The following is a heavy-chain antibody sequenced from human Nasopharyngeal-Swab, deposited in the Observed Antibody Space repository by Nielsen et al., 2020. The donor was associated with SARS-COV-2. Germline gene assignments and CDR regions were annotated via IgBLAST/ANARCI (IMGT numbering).Heavy chain of an antibody. Sequence: GESLKISCAASGFTFSNAWMSWVRQAPGKGLEWVGRIKSKTDGGTTDYAAPVKGRFTISRDDSKNTLYLQMNSLKTEDTAVYYCTTDYSMVRGAHYWGQGTLVTVSS. V-gene: IGHV3-15*01. CDR2: IKSKTDGGTT. D-gene: IGHD3-10*01. CDR3: TTDYSMVRGAHY. CDR1: GFTFSNAW. J-gene: IGHJ4*02.